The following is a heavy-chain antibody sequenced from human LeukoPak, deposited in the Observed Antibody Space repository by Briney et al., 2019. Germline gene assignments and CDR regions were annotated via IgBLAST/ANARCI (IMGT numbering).Heavy chain of an antibody. CDR1: GFTFSSYG. D-gene: IGHD4-23*01. J-gene: IGHJ4*02. V-gene: IGHV3-30*18. CDR2: ISYDGSNK. CDR3: AKDSVFLTVVTALFDY. Sequence: PGGSLRLSCAASGFTFSSYGIHWVRQAPGKGLEWVAVISYDGSNKYYADSVKGRFTISRDNSKNTLYLQMNSLRAEDTAVYYCAKDSVFLTVVTALFDYWGQGTLVTVSS.